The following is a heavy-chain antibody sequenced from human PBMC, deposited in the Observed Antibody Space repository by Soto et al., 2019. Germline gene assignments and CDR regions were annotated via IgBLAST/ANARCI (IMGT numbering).Heavy chain of an antibody. D-gene: IGHD1-26*01. J-gene: IGHJ4*02. CDR3: ARRGSGSYYDY. CDR2: INSDGTST. Sequence: GGSLRLSCAASGFTFSSYWMHWVRQAPGKGLVCVSRINSDGTSTTYADPVKGRFTISRDNSKNTLYLQMNSLRAEDTAVYYCARRGSGSYYDYWGQGTLVTVSS. CDR1: GFTFSSYW. V-gene: IGHV3-74*01.